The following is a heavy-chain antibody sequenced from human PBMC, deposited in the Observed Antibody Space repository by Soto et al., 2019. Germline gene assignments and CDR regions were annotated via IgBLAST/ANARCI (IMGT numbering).Heavy chain of an antibody. J-gene: IGHJ5*02. V-gene: IGHV4-31*03. CDR2: IFYSGTT. CDR1: GGSVNSGGYY. Sequence: SETLSLTCTVSGGSVNSGGYYWSWIRQHPGKGLEWIGYIFYSGTTYYNPSLKSRVTISVDTSKNQFSLRLTSVTAADTAVYYCARSVDPWGQGTLVTVSS. CDR3: ARSVDP.